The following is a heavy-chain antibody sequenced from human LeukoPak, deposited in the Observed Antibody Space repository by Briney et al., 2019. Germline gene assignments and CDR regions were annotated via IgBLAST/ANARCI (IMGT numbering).Heavy chain of an antibody. Sequence: ASVKVPCKASGYXFTGYYIHWVRQAPGQGLEWVGWINPNSGGTNYAQKFQGRVTMTRDTSISTAYMELSRLRSDDTAVYCCARGVPYYYDSSGYYYFDYWGQGTLVTVSS. D-gene: IGHD3-22*01. CDR3: ARGVPYYYDSSGYYYFDY. V-gene: IGHV1-2*02. J-gene: IGHJ4*02. CDR1: GYXFTGYY. CDR2: INPNSGGT.